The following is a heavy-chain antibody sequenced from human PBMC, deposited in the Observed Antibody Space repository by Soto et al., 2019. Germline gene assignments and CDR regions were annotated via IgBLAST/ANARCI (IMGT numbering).Heavy chain of an antibody. J-gene: IGHJ3*02. D-gene: IGHD3-22*01. CDR1: GYTFTSYG. CDR2: ISAYNGNT. V-gene: IGHV1-18*01. CDR3: ARDRSQNYYYDNSGYYYSGAFDI. Sequence: GASVKVSCKASGYTFTSYGISWVRQAPGQGLEWMGWISAYNGNTNYAQKLQGRVTMTTDTSTSTAYMELRSLRSDDTAVYYCARDRSQNYYYDNSGYYYSGAFDIWGQGTMVTVS.